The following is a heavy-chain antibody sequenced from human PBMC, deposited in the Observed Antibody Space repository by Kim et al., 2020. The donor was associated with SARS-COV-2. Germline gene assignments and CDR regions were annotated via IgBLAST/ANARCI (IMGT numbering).Heavy chain of an antibody. V-gene: IGHV3-30*18. CDR2: ISYDGSNK. CDR3: AKDCYYDSSGTVDY. Sequence: GGSLRLSCAASGFTFSSYGMHWVRQAPGKGLEWVAVISYDGSNKYYADSVKGRFTISRDNSKNTLYLQMNSLRAEDTAVYYCAKDCYYDSSGTVDYWGQGTLVTVSS. D-gene: IGHD3-22*01. J-gene: IGHJ4*02. CDR1: GFTFSSYG.